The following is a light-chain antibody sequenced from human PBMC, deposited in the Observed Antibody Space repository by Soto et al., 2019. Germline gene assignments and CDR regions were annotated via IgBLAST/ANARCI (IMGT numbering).Light chain of an antibody. Sequence: QSVLTQPPSASGTPGQRVTISCSGSTSNIGGNYVYWYQQIPGTAPKLLIYGDNQRPSGVPDRFSGSKSGTSASLAISGLRSEDETDYYCAAWDDSLSGAVFGGGTKVTVL. J-gene: IGLJ2*01. CDR2: GDN. V-gene: IGLV1-47*01. CDR1: TSNIGGNY. CDR3: AAWDDSLSGAV.